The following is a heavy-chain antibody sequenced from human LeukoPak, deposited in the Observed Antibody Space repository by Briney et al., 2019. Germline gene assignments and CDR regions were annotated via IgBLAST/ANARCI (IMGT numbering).Heavy chain of an antibody. Sequence: SETLSLTCAVYGGSFSGYYWSWIRQPPGKGLEWIGEINHSGSTNYNPSLKSRVTISVDTSKNQFSLKLSSVTATDTAVYYCASLWPYQLSAFDIWGQGTMVTVSS. V-gene: IGHV4-34*01. CDR1: GGSFSGYY. CDR3: ASLWPYQLSAFDI. CDR2: INHSGST. J-gene: IGHJ3*02. D-gene: IGHD2-2*01.